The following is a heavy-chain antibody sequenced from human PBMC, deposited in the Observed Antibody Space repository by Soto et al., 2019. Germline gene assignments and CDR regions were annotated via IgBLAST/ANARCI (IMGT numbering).Heavy chain of an antibody. D-gene: IGHD2-8*01. CDR3: ARQGDSRILRDTFDI. V-gene: IGHV1-3*04. J-gene: IGHJ3*02. CDR1: GYTFTHYA. CDR2: INTDNGNT. Sequence: QVTLVQSGAEVKQPGASVKVSCKSSGYTFTHYAMHWVRQAPGQGLEWLGWINTDNGNTAFSQKFQGRVSITMDTSASTAYVDLSSLISEDTAVYYCARQGDSRILRDTFDIWGQGTLVTVAS.